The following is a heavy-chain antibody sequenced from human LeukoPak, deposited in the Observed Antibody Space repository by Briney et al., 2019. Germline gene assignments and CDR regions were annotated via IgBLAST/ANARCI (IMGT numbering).Heavy chain of an antibody. D-gene: IGHD3-22*01. CDR1: GYTFTSYG. CDR3: ARDGNPQYYYDSSGYSSWNY. V-gene: IGHV1-18*01. Sequence: ASVNVSFTASGYTFTSYGISWVRQAPGQGLEWMGWISAYNGNTNYAQKLQGRVTMTTDTSTSTAYMELRSLRSDDTAVYYCARDGNPQYYYDSSGYSSWNYWGQGTLVTVSS. CDR2: ISAYNGNT. J-gene: IGHJ4*02.